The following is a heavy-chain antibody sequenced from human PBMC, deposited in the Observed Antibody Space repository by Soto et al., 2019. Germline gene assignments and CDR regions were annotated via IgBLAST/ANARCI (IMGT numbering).Heavy chain of an antibody. CDR2: ISDSGSDT. CDR3: ASNSATHDY. V-gene: IGHV3-23*01. Sequence: GSLSLSCVSSGFTFSSFGMSWVRQAPGKGLEWVSGISDSGSDTYYADSVKGRFTISRDNSKNTLYLQMSSLRGDDTAIYYCASNSATHDYWGQGTLVTVSS. CDR1: GFTFSSFG. J-gene: IGHJ4*02.